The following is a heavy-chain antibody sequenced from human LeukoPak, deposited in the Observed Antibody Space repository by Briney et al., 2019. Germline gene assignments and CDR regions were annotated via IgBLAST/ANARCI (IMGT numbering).Heavy chain of an antibody. V-gene: IGHV4-34*01. J-gene: IGHJ5*02. CDR3: ARMKGIMITFGGVIANWFDP. Sequence: SETLSLTCAVYGGSFSGYYWSWIRQPPGKGLEWIGEINHSGSTNYNPSLKSRVTISVDTSKNQFSLKLSSVTAADTAVYYCARMKGIMITFGGVIANWFDPWGQGTLVTVSS. CDR1: GGSFSGYY. D-gene: IGHD3-16*02. CDR2: INHSGST.